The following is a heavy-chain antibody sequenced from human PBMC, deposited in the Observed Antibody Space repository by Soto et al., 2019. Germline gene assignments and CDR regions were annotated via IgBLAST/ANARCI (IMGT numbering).Heavy chain of an antibody. D-gene: IGHD6-19*01. J-gene: IGHJ4*02. CDR2: LYWDDDK. CDR1: GFSLSTSGVG. V-gene: IGHV2-5*02. Sequence: QITLKESGPALVKPTQTLTLTCTVSGFSLSTSGVGVTWTRQPPGKALEWLALLYWDDDKRYSPSLKSRLTGTRDASKTQVVPTMTNMDPVDTATYYCAHRRLDGWYSALDFWGQGTLVTVSS. CDR3: AHRRLDGWYSALDF.